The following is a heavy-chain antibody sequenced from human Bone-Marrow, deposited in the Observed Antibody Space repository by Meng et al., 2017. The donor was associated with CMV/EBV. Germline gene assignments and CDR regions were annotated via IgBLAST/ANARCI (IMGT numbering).Heavy chain of an antibody. CDR1: GGSISSSSYY. CDR2: IYYSGST. D-gene: IGHD6-6*01. V-gene: IGHV4-39*07. CDR3: ARSTISPIGARLNFDY. Sequence: SETLSLTCTVSGGSISSSSYYWGWIRQPPGKGLEWIGSIYYSGSTYYNPSLKSRVTISVDTSNNQFSLKLSSVTAADTAVYYCARSTISPIGARLNFDYWGQGTLVTGSS. J-gene: IGHJ4*02.